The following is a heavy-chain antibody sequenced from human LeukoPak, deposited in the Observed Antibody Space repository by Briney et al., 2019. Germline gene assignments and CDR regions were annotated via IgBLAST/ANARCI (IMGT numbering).Heavy chain of an antibody. V-gene: IGHV4-30-4*01. CDR2: IYYSGST. Sequence: PSETLSLTCTVSGGSIYNDDYCWNWIRQSPEKGLEWIAYIYYSGSTHYNPSLRSRVVISMDTANNQFSLKLSSLTAADTAIYYCARSSTKVNLQDTYDIWGQGTPLTVSS. J-gene: IGHJ3*02. D-gene: IGHD4-17*01. CDR3: ARSSTKVNLQDTYDI. CDR1: GGSIYNDDYC.